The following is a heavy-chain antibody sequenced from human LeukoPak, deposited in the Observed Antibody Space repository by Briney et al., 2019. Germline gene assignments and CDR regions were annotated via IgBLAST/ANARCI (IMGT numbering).Heavy chain of an antibody. J-gene: IGHJ5*02. Sequence: PSETLSLTCTVSGGSISGYYWSWIRQPPGKGLEWIGSIYHSGSTYYNPSLKSRVTISVDTSKNQFSLKLSSVTAADTAVYYCARGIRGVMGNWFDPWGQGTLVTVSS. CDR1: GGSISGYY. V-gene: IGHV4-38-2*02. D-gene: IGHD3-10*01. CDR2: IYHSGST. CDR3: ARGIRGVMGNWFDP.